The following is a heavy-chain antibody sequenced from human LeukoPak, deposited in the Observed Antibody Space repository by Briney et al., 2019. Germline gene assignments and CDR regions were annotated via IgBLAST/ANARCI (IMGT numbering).Heavy chain of an antibody. Sequence: GGSLRLSCAASGFTFSSYGMHWVRQAPGKGLEWVAVISYDGSNKYYADSVKGRFTISRDNSKNTLYLQMNSLRAEDTAVYYCAKGLSVYGNAFDIWGQGTMVTVSS. D-gene: IGHD5/OR15-5a*01. CDR3: AKGLSVYGNAFDI. V-gene: IGHV3-30*18. J-gene: IGHJ3*02. CDR1: GFTFSSYG. CDR2: ISYDGSNK.